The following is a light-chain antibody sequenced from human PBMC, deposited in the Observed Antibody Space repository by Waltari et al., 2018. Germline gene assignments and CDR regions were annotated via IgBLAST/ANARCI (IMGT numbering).Light chain of an antibody. CDR2: GQN. V-gene: IGLV3-19*01. CDR1: SLRSYY. Sequence: SSELTQDPAVSVALGQTVSITCQGDSLRSYYATWYQQKAGQAPILVIYGQNNRPSGIPDRFSGSYSGRTASLTITGAQAEDEADYYCSSRDSGAHRHVFGTGTKVTVL. J-gene: IGLJ1*01. CDR3: SSRDSGAHRHV.